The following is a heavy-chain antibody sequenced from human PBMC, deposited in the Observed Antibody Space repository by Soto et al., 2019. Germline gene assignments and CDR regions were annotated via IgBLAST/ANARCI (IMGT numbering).Heavy chain of an antibody. CDR1: GGSISSYY. D-gene: IGHD1-26*01. V-gene: IGHV4-59*01. CDR3: ARSYGRGAFDI. J-gene: IGHJ3*02. CDR2: IYYSGST. Sequence: QVQLQESGPGLVKPSETLSLTCTVSGGSISSYYWSWIRQPPGKGLEWIGYIYYSGSTNYNPSLKSRVTISVDTSKNQFSLKLSSVIAADTAVYYCARSYGRGAFDIWGQGTMVTVSS.